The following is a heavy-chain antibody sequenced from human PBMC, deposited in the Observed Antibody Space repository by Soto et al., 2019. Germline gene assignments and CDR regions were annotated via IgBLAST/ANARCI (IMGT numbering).Heavy chain of an antibody. CDR1: GGSISSGDYY. V-gene: IGHV4-30-4*01. Sequence: LSLTCTVSGGSISSGDYYWSWIRQPPGKGLEWIGYIYYSGSTYYNPSLKSRVTISVDTSKNQFSLKLSSVTAADTAVYYCARGFPSYDILTGYPYYFDYWGQGTLVTVSS. CDR2: IYYSGST. D-gene: IGHD3-9*01. CDR3: ARGFPSYDILTGYPYYFDY. J-gene: IGHJ4*02.